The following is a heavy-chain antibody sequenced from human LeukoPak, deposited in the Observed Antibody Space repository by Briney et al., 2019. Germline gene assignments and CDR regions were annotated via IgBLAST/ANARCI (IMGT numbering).Heavy chain of an antibody. D-gene: IGHD3-10*01. V-gene: IGHV3-23*01. Sequence: PGGSLRLSCAASGFTFSSYALSWVRQAPGKGLEWVSSVSGSGGDTYYVDSVKGRFTISRDNSKNSLYLQMNSLRAEDTAVYYCAREPTMVRGVIGYWGQGTLVTVSS. J-gene: IGHJ4*02. CDR3: AREPTMVRGVIGY. CDR1: GFTFSSYA. CDR2: VSGSGGDT.